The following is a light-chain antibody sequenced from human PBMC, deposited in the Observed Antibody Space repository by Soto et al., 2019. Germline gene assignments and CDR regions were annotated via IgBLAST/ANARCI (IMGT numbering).Light chain of an antibody. J-gene: IGKJ2*01. CDR2: GAS. Sequence: EIVLTQSPGTLSLSPGERATLSCRASQSVSSSYLAWYQQQPGQAPRLLIYGASTRATGFPARFSGSGSGTEFTLTISSLQSEDFALYYCHQYNSWPPGTFGQGTKVDIK. CDR1: QSVSSSY. V-gene: IGKV3-15*01. CDR3: HQYNSWPPGT.